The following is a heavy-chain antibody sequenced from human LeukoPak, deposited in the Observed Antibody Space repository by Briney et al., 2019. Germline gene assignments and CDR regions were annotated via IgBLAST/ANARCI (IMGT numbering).Heavy chain of an antibody. J-gene: IGHJ6*03. Sequence: SQTLSLTCTVSGGSISSTGYYWTWIRQSAGKGLEWIGHIDNSGSTNCNPSLKSRVTISVDTSKNQFSLNLTSVTAADTAVYYCARDCEFCDLLFYMNVWGKGTTVTVSS. D-gene: IGHD3-16*01. CDR2: IDNSGST. V-gene: IGHV4-61*09. CDR1: GGSISSTGYY. CDR3: ARDCEFCDLLFYMNV.